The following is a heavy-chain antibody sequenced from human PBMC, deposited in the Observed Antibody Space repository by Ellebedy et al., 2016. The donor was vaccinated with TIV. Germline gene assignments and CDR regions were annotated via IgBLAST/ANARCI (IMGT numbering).Heavy chain of an antibody. D-gene: IGHD6-19*01. V-gene: IGHV3-21*01. CDR3: ARGSGWYFDY. Sequence: GESLKISCAASGFTFSSYSMNWVRQAPGKGLEWVSSISSSSSYIYYADSVKGRFTISRDNAKNSLYLQMNSLRAEDTAVYYCARGSGWYFDYWGQGTLVTISS. J-gene: IGHJ4*02. CDR1: GFTFSSYS. CDR2: ISSSSSYI.